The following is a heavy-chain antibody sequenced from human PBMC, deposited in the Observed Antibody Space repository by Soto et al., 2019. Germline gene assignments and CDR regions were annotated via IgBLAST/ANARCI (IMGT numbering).Heavy chain of an antibody. D-gene: IGHD2-2*01. CDR3: ARDIVVVPAAPPSWFDP. J-gene: IGHJ5*02. V-gene: IGHV1-69*01. Sequence: QVQLVQSGAEVKKPGSSVKVSCKASGGTFSSYAISWVRQAPGQGLEWMGGIIPIFGTANYVQKFQGRVTITADESTSTAYMELSSLRSEDTAVYYCARDIVVVPAAPPSWFDPWGKGTLVTVSS. CDR2: IIPIFGTA. CDR1: GGTFSSYA.